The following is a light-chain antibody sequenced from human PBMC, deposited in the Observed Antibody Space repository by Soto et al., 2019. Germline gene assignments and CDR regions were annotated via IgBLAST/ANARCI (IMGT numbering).Light chain of an antibody. V-gene: IGLV1-40*01. CDR3: QSFDTSLSGSRV. CDR1: SSNIGAGYD. Sequence: QLVLTQPPSVSGAPGQTVTISCTGSSSNIGAGYDAHWYQQLPGTAPKLLMYGNTNRPSGVPDRFSGSKSGTSASLAITGLQAEDEADYYCQSFDTSLSGSRVFGGGTKLTVL. CDR2: GNT. J-gene: IGLJ3*02.